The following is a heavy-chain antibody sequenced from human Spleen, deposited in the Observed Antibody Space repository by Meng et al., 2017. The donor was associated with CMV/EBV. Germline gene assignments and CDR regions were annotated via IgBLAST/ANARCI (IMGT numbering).Heavy chain of an antibody. CDR3: ARGARVYGMDV. CDR1: GGSVSSGTYY. CDR2: IYYSGST. V-gene: IGHV4-61*01. J-gene: IGHJ6*02. Sequence: SETLSLTCTVSGGSVSSGTYYWSWIRQPPGKGLEWIGYIYYSGSTNYNPSLKSRVTISIDTSKKEFSLRLSSMTAADTAVYYCARGARVYGMDVWGQGTAVPSP.